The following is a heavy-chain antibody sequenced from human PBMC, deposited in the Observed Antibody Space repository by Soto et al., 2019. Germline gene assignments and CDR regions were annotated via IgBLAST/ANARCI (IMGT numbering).Heavy chain of an antibody. J-gene: IGHJ4*02. CDR3: ARDKITGLFDY. CDR2: ITHGGST. V-gene: IGHV4-59*01. D-gene: IGHD2-8*02. CDR1: GGSINSDY. Sequence: SETLSVTCIVSGGSINSDYWSWFRQPPGKRLEWIGYITHGGSTKYNPSLETRITLSIDTSRHQFSLHLSFVTAADTAVYYCARDKITGLFDYWGQGTLVTVSS.